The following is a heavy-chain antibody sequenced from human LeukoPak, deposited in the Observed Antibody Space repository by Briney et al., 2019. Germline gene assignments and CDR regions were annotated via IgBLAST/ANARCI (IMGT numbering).Heavy chain of an antibody. J-gene: IGHJ6*03. CDR3: ARGRSGYYYYYYMDV. CDR1: GYTFTSYD. Sequence: AASVKVSCKASGYTFTSYDISWVRQATGQGLEWMGWMNPNSGNTGYAQKFQGRVTITRNTSISTAYMELSSLRSEDTAVYYCARGRSGYYYYYYMDVWGKGTTVTVSS. D-gene: IGHD3-10*01. V-gene: IGHV1-8*03. CDR2: MNPNSGNT.